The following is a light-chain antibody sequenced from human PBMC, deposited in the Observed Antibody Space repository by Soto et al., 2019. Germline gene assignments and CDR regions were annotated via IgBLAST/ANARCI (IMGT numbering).Light chain of an antibody. V-gene: IGLV2-14*01. CDR1: SRDIGAYNY. Sequence: QSALTQPASMSGSPGQSITISCTGSSRDIGAYNYVSWYQQHPGKAPKLIIYEVTHRPSDIPNRFSGFKSGNTATLIISGLQPEDEADYYCSSYKFSTTLRVFGAGTKVTVL. CDR3: SSYKFSTTLRV. J-gene: IGLJ1*01. CDR2: EVT.